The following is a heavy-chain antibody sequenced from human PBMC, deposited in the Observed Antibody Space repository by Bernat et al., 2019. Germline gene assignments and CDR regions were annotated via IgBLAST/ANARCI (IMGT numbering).Heavy chain of an antibody. D-gene: IGHD3-10*01. CDR2: IYWDDDK. Sequence: QITLKESGPTVVKPTQTLTLTCTFSGFSLSTRGVGVGWIRQPPGKALEWPALIYWDDDKRYSPSLKSRLTITKYTSTNQVVLTVTNVDPEDTATYYCAHRLSLMSYYNYGPFDYWGQGTLVAVSS. J-gene: IGHJ4*02. CDR1: GFSLSTRGVG. V-gene: IGHV2-5*02. CDR3: AHRLSLMSYYNYGPFDY.